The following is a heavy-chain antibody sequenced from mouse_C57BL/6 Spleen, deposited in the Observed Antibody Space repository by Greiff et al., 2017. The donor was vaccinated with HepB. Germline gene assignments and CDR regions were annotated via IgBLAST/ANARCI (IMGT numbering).Heavy chain of an antibody. CDR3: AREGTTGDY. CDR2: IYPGDGDT. CDR1: GYAFSSSW. Sequence: QVQLKESGPELVKPGASVKISCKASGYAFSSSWMNWVKQRPGKGLEWIGRIYPGDGDTNYNGKFKGKATLTADKSSSTAYMQLSSLTSEDSAVYFCAREGTTGDYWGQGTTLTVSS. V-gene: IGHV1-82*01. D-gene: IGHD1-1*01. J-gene: IGHJ2*01.